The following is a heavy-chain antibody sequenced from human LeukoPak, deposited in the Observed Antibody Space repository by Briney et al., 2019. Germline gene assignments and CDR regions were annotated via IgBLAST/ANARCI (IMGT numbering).Heavy chain of an antibody. CDR2: ISYDGSNK. Sequence: GGSLRLSCAASRFTFSSYGMHWVRQTPGKGLEWVAIISYDGSNKYYADSVKGRFTISRDNSKNTLYLQMNSLRAEDTAVYYCAKLVTSGATTDYWGQGTLVTVSS. J-gene: IGHJ4*02. CDR1: RFTFSSYG. V-gene: IGHV3-30*18. CDR3: AKLVTSGATTDY. D-gene: IGHD1-26*01.